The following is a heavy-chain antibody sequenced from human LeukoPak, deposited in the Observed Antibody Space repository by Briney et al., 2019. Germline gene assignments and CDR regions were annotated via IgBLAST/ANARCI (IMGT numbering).Heavy chain of an antibody. V-gene: IGHV4-39*07. CDR3: ASLRGTMVRGVSPQPPYYFDY. J-gene: IGHJ4*02. D-gene: IGHD3-10*01. CDR2: IYYSGST. Sequence: SETLSLTCTVSGGSISSSSYYWGWIRQPPGKGLEWIGSIYYSGSTYYDPSLKSRVTISIDTSKNQFSLKLSSVTAADTAVYYCASLRGTMVRGVSPQPPYYFDYWGQGTLVTVSS. CDR1: GGSISSSSYY.